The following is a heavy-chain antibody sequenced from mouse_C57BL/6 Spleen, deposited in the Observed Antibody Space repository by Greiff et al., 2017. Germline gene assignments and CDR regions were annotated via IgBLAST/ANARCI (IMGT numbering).Heavy chain of an antibody. V-gene: IGHV1-64*01. D-gene: IGHD4-1*01. J-gene: IGHJ2*01. CDR3: ASELGRGGYCDD. CDR2: IHPNSGST. Sequence: QVQLQQPGAELVKPGASVKLSCKASGYTFTSYWMHWVKQRPGQGLEWIGMIHPNSGSTNYNEKFKSKATLTVDKSSSTAYMQLSSLTSEDSAVYYCASELGRGGYCDDWGQGTTLTVSS. CDR1: GYTFTSYW.